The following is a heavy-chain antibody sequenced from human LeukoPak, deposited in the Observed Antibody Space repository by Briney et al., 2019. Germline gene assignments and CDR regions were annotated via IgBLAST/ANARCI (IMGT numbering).Heavy chain of an antibody. CDR1: GYTFTTYG. J-gene: IGHJ4*02. Sequence: ASVKVSCKASGYTFTTYGINWVRQAPGQRLEWMGWINAGNGNTKYSQEFQGRVTITRDTSASTAYMELSSLRSEDMAVYYCARASAYRHYYDYVWGSQAPPYFDYWGQGTLVTVSS. CDR2: INAGNGNT. D-gene: IGHD3-16*01. V-gene: IGHV1-3*03. CDR3: ARASAYRHYYDYVWGSQAPPYFDY.